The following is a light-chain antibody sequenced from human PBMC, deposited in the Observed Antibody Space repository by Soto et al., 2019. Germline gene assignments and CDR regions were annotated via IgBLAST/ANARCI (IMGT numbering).Light chain of an antibody. CDR2: GAS. J-gene: IGKJ1*01. CDR1: QSVGSN. Sequence: EIVMTQSPATLSVSPGERATLSCRASQSVGSNLAWYLQKPGQAPRLLIYGASTRATGIPARFSGSGSGTEFTLTISSLLSEDFAVYYCQQYNDWWTFGQGTKV. CDR3: QQYNDWWT. V-gene: IGKV3-15*01.